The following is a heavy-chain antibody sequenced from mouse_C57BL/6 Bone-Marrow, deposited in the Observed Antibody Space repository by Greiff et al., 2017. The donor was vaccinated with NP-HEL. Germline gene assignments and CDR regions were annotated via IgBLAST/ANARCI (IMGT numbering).Heavy chain of an antibody. J-gene: IGHJ1*03. CDR2: INPNNGGT. D-gene: IGHD1-1*01. V-gene: IGHV1-26*01. Sequence: VQLQQSGPELVKPGASVKISCKASGYTFTDYYMNWVKQSHGKSLEWIGDINPNNGGTSYNQKFKGKATLTVDKSSSTAYMELRSLTSEDSAVYYCARRILNYYGSSYRWYFDVWGTGTTVTVSS. CDR3: ARRILNYYGSSYRWYFDV. CDR1: GYTFTDYY.